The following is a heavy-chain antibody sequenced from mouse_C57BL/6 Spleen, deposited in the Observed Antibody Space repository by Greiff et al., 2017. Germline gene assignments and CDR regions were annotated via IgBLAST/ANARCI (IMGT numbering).Heavy chain of an antibody. CDR3: ARRSYYDYDDAMDY. J-gene: IGHJ4*01. CDR1: GYSFTSYY. V-gene: IGHV1-66*01. D-gene: IGHD2-4*01. CDR2: IYPGSGNT. Sequence: QVQLQQSGPELVKPGASVKISCKASGYSFTSYYIHWVKQRPGQGLEWIGWIYPGSGNTKYNEKFKGKATLTADTSSSTAYMQLSSLTSEDSAVYYCARRSYYDYDDAMDYWGQGTSVTVSS.